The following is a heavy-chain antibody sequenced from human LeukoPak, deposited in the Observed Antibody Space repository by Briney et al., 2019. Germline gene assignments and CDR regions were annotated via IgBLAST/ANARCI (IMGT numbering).Heavy chain of an antibody. CDR2: IFYNGNT. CDR3: ARVHGSGSPYYYYGMDV. Sequence: PSEILSLTCTVSGGSISPYYWSWVRQPPGKGLEWIAYIFYNGNTNYNPSLKSRVTISLDTSKKQVSLKVSSVTAADTAVYYCARVHGSGSPYYYYGMDVWGQGTTVTVSS. V-gene: IGHV4-59*12. CDR1: GGSISPYY. J-gene: IGHJ6*02. D-gene: IGHD3-10*01.